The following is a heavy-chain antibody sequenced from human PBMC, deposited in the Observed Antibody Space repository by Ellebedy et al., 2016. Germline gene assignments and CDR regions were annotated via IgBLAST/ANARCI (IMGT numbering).Heavy chain of an antibody. D-gene: IGHD2-2*02. CDR2: INPNSGGT. CDR3: ARGPWPRYCSSTSCYTTEYFQH. J-gene: IGHJ1*01. CDR1: GYTFTDYY. Sequence: ASVKVSCXASGYTFTDYYMHWVRQAPGQGLEWMGLINPNSGGTNYAQKFQGRVTMTRDTSISTAYMELSSLRSEDTAVYYCARGPWPRYCSSTSCYTTEYFQHWGQGTLVTVSS. V-gene: IGHV1-2*02.